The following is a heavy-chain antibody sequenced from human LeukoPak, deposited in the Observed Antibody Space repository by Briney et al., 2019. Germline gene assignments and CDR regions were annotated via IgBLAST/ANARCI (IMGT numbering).Heavy chain of an antibody. CDR1: GYSISSGYY. CDR2: IYHSGST. J-gene: IGHJ2*01. D-gene: IGHD3-22*01. Sequence: KPSETLSLTCTVSGYSISSGYYWGWIRQPPGKGLEWIGSIYHSGSTYYNPSLKSRVTISVDTSKNQFSLKLSSVTAADTAVYYCATTFYYDSSGYRKPPSYWYFDLWGRGTLVTVTS. CDR3: ATTFYYDSSGYRKPPSYWYFDL. V-gene: IGHV4-38-2*02.